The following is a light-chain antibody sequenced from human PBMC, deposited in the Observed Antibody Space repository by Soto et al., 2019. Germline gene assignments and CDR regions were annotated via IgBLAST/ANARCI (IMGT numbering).Light chain of an antibody. CDR2: EVS. J-gene: IGLJ2*01. V-gene: IGLV2-23*02. CDR3: CSYAGSSTFGVV. CDR1: SSDVGSYNL. Sequence: QSALTQPASVSGSPGQSITISCTGTSSDVGSYNLVSWYQQHPGKAPKLMIYEVSKRPSGVSNRFSGSKSGNTASLTISGHQADDEADYYCCSYAGSSTFGVVFGGGTKLTVL.